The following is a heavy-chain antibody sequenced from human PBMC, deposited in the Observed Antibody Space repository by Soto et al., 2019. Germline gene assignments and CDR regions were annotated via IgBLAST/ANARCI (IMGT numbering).Heavy chain of an antibody. D-gene: IGHD3-3*01. J-gene: IGHJ4*02. CDR1: GYTFTSYD. Sequence: ASVKVSCKASGYTFTSYDINWVRQATGQGLEWMGWMNPNSGNTGYAQKFQGRVTMTRNTSISTAYMELSSLRPEDTAVYYCARVYYDFWSGFPDYWGQGTLVTVSS. CDR3: ARVYYDFWSGFPDY. CDR2: MNPNSGNT. V-gene: IGHV1-8*01.